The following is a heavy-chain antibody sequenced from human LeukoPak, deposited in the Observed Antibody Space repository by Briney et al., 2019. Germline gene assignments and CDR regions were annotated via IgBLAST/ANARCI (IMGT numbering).Heavy chain of an antibody. Sequence: GGSLRLSCAASGFSFSDTWMNWVRQAPGKGLEWVGLIKRKTDDGTTDYAAPEKGRSTISRDDSKNTLYLQMNSLKTEDTAVYYCTTQSGAWNFDYWGQGTLVTVSS. CDR1: GFSFSDTW. CDR3: TTQSGAWNFDY. D-gene: IGHD1-1*01. V-gene: IGHV3-15*07. CDR2: IKRKTDDGTT. J-gene: IGHJ4*02.